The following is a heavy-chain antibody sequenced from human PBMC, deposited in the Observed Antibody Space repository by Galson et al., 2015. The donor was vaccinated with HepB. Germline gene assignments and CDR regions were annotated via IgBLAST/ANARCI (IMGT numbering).Heavy chain of an antibody. V-gene: IGHV3-23*01. D-gene: IGHD2-8*02. J-gene: IGHJ6*02. Sequence: SLRLSCAASGFTFSSHAISWVRQAPGKGLEWVSTISGGGDGTYYADSVKGRFTVSRDNAKNTLSLQMNSLRDEDTAVYYCAKSLGTGAARGLDVWGQGTTVTVSS. CDR3: AKSLGTGAARGLDV. CDR2: ISGGGDGT. CDR1: GFTFSSHA.